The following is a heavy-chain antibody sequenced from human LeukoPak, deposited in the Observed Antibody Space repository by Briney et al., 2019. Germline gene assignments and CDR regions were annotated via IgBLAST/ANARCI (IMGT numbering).Heavy chain of an antibody. D-gene: IGHD6-19*01. V-gene: IGHV3-23*01. CDR2: ITGTGDTT. Sequence: GGSLRLSCAASRFTFSSYVMTWVRQAPGKGLERVSAITGTGDTTYYTPSVRGRFTISRDNSKSTLYLQMNSLRADDTAVYYCAKEGYASGWLDSWGQGTLVTVSS. J-gene: IGHJ4*02. CDR3: AKEGYASGWLDS. CDR1: RFTFSSYV.